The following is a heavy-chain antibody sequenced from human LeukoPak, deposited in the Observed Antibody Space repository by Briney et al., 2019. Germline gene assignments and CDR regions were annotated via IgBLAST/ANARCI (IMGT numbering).Heavy chain of an antibody. V-gene: IGHV4-61*02. CDR2: IYTSGST. CDR1: GGSISSGTYY. Sequence: SQTLSLTCTVSGGSISSGTYYWSWIRQPAGKGLEWIGRIYTSGSTNYNPSLKSRVTMSVDTSKNQFSLKLSSVTAADTAVYYCARDSPYSSGWDYYMDVWGKGTTVTVSS. D-gene: IGHD6-19*01. CDR3: ARDSPYSSGWDYYMDV. J-gene: IGHJ6*03.